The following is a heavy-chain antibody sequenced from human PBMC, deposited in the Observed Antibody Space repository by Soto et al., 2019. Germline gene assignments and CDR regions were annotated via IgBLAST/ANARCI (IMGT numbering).Heavy chain of an antibody. D-gene: IGHD2-2*01. V-gene: IGHV3-23*01. Sequence: EVQLLESGGGLVQPGGSLRLSCAASGFTFRSYAMSWVRQAPGKGLEWVPAISGSGGSTYYADSVKGRFTISRDNSKNTLYLQMNSLRAEDTAVYYCAKWPAIVVVPAAPTRWFDPWGQGTLVTVSS. CDR1: GFTFRSYA. CDR2: ISGSGGST. J-gene: IGHJ5*02. CDR3: AKWPAIVVVPAAPTRWFDP.